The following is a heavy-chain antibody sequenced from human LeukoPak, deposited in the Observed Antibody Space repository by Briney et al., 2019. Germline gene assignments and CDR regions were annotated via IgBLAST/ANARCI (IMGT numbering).Heavy chain of an antibody. CDR3: AEAVAGTLASKSYYYFDY. V-gene: IGHV4-34*08. CDR1: GFTFSSYA. Sequence: GSLRLSCAASGFTFSSYAMSWIRQPPGKGLEWIGEINHSGSTNYNPSLKSRVTISVDTSKNQFSLKLSSVTAADTAVYYCAEAVAGTLASKSYYYFDYWGQGTLVTVSS. D-gene: IGHD6-19*01. J-gene: IGHJ4*02. CDR2: INHSGST.